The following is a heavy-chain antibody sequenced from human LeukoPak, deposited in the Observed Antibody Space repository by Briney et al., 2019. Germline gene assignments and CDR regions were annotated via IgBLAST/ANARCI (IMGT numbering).Heavy chain of an antibody. V-gene: IGHV4-34*01. D-gene: IGHD3-22*01. J-gene: IGHJ6*02. CDR2: INHSGCN. CDR3: ARGRYRSRGYYYYYYYGMDV. Sequence: PSETLSLTCVVYGGSFSGYYWSWIRQPPGKGLEWIGEINHSGCNNYNPSLKSRVTISVDTSKNQFSLTLSSVTAADTAVYYCARGRYRSRGYYYYYYYGMDVWGQGTTVTVSS. CDR1: GGSFSGYY.